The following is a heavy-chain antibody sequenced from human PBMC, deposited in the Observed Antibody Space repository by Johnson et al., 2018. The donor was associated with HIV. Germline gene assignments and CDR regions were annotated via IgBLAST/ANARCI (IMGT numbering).Heavy chain of an antibody. CDR1: GFIFNDHG. CDR2: ISWKSGSI. J-gene: IGHJ3*02. Sequence: VQLVESGGGVVRPGGSLRLSCATSGFIFNDHGMTWVRQVPGKGLEWVSGISWKSGSIGYADSVKGRFTISRDNTKNSLYLQMNSLRAEDTALYYCAKDQAPVVPAGRGAFEIWGQGTMVTVSS. V-gene: IGHV3-9*01. CDR3: AKDQAPVVPAGRGAFEI. D-gene: IGHD2-2*01.